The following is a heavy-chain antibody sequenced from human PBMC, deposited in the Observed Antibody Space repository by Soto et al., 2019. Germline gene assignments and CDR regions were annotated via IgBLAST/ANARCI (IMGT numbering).Heavy chain of an antibody. CDR3: ATPGMSSGWYYGMDV. V-gene: IGHV4-4*02. J-gene: IGHJ6*02. CDR2: IYHSGST. D-gene: IGHD6-19*01. Sequence: QVQLQESGPGLVKPSGTLSLTCAVSGGSISSSNWWSWVRQPPGKGLEWIGEIYHSGSTNYNPSRKGRVTISVDKSMNQFSLKLSSVTAAHTAVYYCATPGMSSGWYYGMDVWGQGTTVTVSS. CDR1: GGSISSSNW.